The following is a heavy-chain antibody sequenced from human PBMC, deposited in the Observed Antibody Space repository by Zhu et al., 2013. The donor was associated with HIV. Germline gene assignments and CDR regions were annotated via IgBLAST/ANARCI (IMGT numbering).Heavy chain of an antibody. Sequence: QVQLVQSGAEAKHVGSSVKVSCKTSGDRFRTFSITWVRQVPGQGLEWMGTIIPIFGAANYAQKFQGRVTITADESTTTTYMELMSLRSEDTAVYYCARTEANWAYYFDYWGQGTLVTVSS. CDR3: ARTEANWAYYFDY. V-gene: IGHV1-69*18. CDR1: GDRFRTFS. J-gene: IGHJ4*02. CDR2: IIPIFGAA. D-gene: IGHD7-27*01.